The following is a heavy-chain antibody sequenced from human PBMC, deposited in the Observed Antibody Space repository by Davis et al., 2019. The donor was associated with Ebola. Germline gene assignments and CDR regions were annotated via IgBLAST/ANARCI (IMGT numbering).Heavy chain of an antibody. Sequence: AASVKVSCKASGYTFTGYYIHWVRQAPGQGLEWMGRINPNGGGTKYAQKFQGRVTMTRDTSISTAYMELSRLTSGDTGVFYCARVPAGSTWFLWGQGTLLTVSS. CDR3: ARVPAGSTWFL. CDR1: GYTFTGYY. V-gene: IGHV1-2*05. D-gene: IGHD6-13*01. CDR2: INPNGGGT. J-gene: IGHJ4*02.